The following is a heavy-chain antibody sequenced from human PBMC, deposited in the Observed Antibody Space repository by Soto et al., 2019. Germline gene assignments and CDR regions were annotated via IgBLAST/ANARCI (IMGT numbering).Heavy chain of an antibody. Sequence: PGGSLRLSCAASGFTFSSYAMHWVRQAPGKGLEWVAVISYDGSNKYYADSVKGRFTISRDNSKNTLYLQMNSLRAEDTAVYYCAREVGHSYGFPFYYYYGMDVWGQGTTVTVSS. CDR3: AREVGHSYGFPFYYYYGMDV. CDR1: GFTFSSYA. V-gene: IGHV3-30-3*01. CDR2: ISYDGSNK. J-gene: IGHJ6*02. D-gene: IGHD5-18*01.